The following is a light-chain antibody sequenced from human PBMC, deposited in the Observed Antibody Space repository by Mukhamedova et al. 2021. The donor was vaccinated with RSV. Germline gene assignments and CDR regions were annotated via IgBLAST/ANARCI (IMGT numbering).Light chain of an antibody. Sequence: WYQRRVHGQAPNLLIYDASSLQSGVPLRFSGTGSGTDFTLIISSLQPEDFATYYCQQSYSIPQTFGQGTKVEIE. J-gene: IGKJ1*01. CDR2: DAS. CDR3: QQSYSIPQT. V-gene: IGKV1-39*01.